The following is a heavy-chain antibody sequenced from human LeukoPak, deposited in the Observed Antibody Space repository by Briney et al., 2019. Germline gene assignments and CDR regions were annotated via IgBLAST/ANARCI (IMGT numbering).Heavy chain of an antibody. Sequence: SETLSLTCAVYGGSFSGYYWSWIRQPPGKGLELIGEINHSGSTNYNPSLKSRVTISVDTSKNQFSLKLSSVTAADTAVYYCARRLMVRGVKFSIDYWGQGTLVTVSS. CDR3: ARRLMVRGVKFSIDY. CDR2: INHSGST. CDR1: GGSFSGYY. D-gene: IGHD3-10*01. J-gene: IGHJ4*02. V-gene: IGHV4-34*01.